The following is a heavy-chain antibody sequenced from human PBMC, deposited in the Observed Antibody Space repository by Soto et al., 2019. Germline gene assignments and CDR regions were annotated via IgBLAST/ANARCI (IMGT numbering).Heavy chain of an antibody. CDR1: GGSISSSSYY. CDR3: ARHIGAGSSWPYYYYYDMDV. V-gene: IGHV4-39*01. CDR2: IYYSGST. J-gene: IGHJ6*02. D-gene: IGHD6-13*01. Sequence: NPSETLSLTCTVSGGSISSSSYYWGWIRQPPGKGLEWIGSIYYSGSTYYNPSLKSRVTISVDTSKNQFSLKLSSVTAADTAVYYCARHIGAGSSWPYYYYYDMDVWGQGTTVTVSS.